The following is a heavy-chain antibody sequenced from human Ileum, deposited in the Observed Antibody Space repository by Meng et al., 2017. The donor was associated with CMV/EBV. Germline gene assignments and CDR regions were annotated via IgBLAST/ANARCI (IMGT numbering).Heavy chain of an antibody. CDR1: GGSISGYY. V-gene: IGHV4-4*07. D-gene: IGHD2-2*01. CDR3: ARGSSSWAFDY. J-gene: IGHJ4*02. Sequence: VQLQESGPGLVKPSGTLSFTCTVSGGSISGYYWSWIRQPATKGLEWIGRVYSSGSTDYNPSLQSRVTMSVDTSKNQFSLKLSSVTAADTAVYYCARGSSSWAFDYWGQGTLVTVSS. CDR2: VYSSGST.